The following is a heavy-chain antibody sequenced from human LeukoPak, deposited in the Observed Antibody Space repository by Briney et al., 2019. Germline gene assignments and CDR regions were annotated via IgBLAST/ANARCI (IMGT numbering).Heavy chain of an antibody. Sequence: GRSLRLSCAASGFTFSSYWMSWVRQAPGKGLEWVANIKQDGSEKYYVDSVKGRFTISRDNAKNSLYLQMNSLRAEDTAVYYCASETSYYYDSSGYYYVPGGYWGQGTLVTVSS. CDR2: IKQDGSEK. J-gene: IGHJ4*02. D-gene: IGHD3-22*01. CDR3: ASETSYYYDSSGYYYVPGGY. CDR1: GFTFSSYW. V-gene: IGHV3-7*01.